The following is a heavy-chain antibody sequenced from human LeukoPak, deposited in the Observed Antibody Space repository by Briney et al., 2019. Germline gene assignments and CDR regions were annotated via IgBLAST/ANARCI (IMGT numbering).Heavy chain of an antibody. Sequence: GGSLRLSCAASGFTFSSYSMNWVRQAPGKGLEWVSSITSSSSYINYADSVRGRFTISRDNAKNSVYPQMNSLRAEDTAVYYCARALVASAQRQFDYWGQGTLVTVSS. CDR2: ITSSSSYI. V-gene: IGHV3-21*01. J-gene: IGHJ4*02. D-gene: IGHD6-13*01. CDR1: GFTFSSYS. CDR3: ARALVASAQRQFDY.